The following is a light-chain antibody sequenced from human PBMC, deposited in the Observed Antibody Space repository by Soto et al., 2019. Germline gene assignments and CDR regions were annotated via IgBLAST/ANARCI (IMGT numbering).Light chain of an antibody. CDR3: CSYGGTTTLYV. Sequence: QSVLTQPAAVSGSPGQSITISCSGTGSDVGNNNLVSWYQQHPGKAPKVMIYDVSKRPSGVSNRFSGSKSGNTASLTISGLQAEDEADYYCCSYGGTTTLYVFGTGTKVTV. CDR2: DVS. CDR1: GSDVGNNNL. V-gene: IGLV2-23*02. J-gene: IGLJ1*01.